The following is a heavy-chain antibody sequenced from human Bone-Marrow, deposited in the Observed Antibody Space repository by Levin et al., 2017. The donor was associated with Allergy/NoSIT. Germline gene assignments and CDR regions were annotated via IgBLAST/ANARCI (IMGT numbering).Heavy chain of an antibody. V-gene: IGHV3-30-3*01. Sequence: GESLKISCAASGFTFSNYAMHWVRQAPGKGLDWVAVISYDGSNKFYSDSVKGRFTISRDNSKNTLYLQMNSLRAEDTALYYCARDTLSSSGWFYYFGMDVWGQGTTITVSS. J-gene: IGHJ6*02. CDR2: ISYDGSNK. CDR1: GFTFSNYA. D-gene: IGHD6-19*01. CDR3: ARDTLSSSGWFYYFGMDV.